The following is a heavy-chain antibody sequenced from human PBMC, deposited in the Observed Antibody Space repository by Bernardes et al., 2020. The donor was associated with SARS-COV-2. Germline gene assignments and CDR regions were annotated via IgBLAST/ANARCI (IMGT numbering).Heavy chain of an antibody. CDR1: GASISSSNYY. J-gene: IGHJ6*02. CDR2: IYSSGIS. CDR3: AGSSCGIDCDIGGLRSWDYGMDV. D-gene: IGHD2-21*02. V-gene: IGHV4-39*01. Sequence: SETLSLTCTVSGASISSSNYYWVWIRQPPGKGLEWIGSIYSSGISYYNPSLQSLVRGSVYTSRNQFSLRLRLVSAADTTVYHCAGSSCGIDCDIGGLRSWDYGMDVWGQGTTITVSS.